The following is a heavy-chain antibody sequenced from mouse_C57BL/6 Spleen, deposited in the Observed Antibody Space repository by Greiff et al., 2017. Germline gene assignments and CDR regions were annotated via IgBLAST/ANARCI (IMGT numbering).Heavy chain of an antibody. V-gene: IGHV1-52*01. J-gene: IGHJ4*01. CDR3: ARVGRGCDVAMDY. CDR2: IDPSDSET. CDR1: GYTFTSYW. D-gene: IGHD3-3*01. Sequence: QVQLQQPGAELVRPGSSVKLSCKASGYTFTSYWMHWVKQRPIQGLEWIGNIDPSDSETHYNQKFKDKATLTVDKSSSTAYMQLSSLTSEDSAVYYCARVGRGCDVAMDYWGQGTSVTVSS.